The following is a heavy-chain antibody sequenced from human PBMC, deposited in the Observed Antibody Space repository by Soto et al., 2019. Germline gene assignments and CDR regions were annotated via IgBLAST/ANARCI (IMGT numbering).Heavy chain of an antibody. CDR2: IRSKAYGGTT. Sequence: GGSLRLSCTASGLTFGDYAMSWVRQAPGKGLEWVGFIRSKAYGGTTEYAASVKGRFTISRDDSKNTLYLQMDSLRVEDSAVYYCVKGERSRYSSMFDYWGHGTRVTVSS. J-gene: IGHJ4*01. D-gene: IGHD4-4*01. CDR3: VKGERSRYSSMFDY. CDR1: GLTFGDYA. V-gene: IGHV3-49*04.